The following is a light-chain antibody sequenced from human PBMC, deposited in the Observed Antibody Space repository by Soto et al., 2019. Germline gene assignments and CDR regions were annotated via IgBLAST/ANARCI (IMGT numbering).Light chain of an antibody. Sequence: QPVLTQPASVSGSPGQSITISCTGTSSDVGGYNYVSWYQQHPGTAPKLMIYDVSNRPSGVSNRFSGSKSGNTASLTISGLQAEDEADYYCSSYTSSSTQVFGGGTQLTVL. CDR1: SSDVGGYNY. CDR2: DVS. V-gene: IGLV2-14*01. J-gene: IGLJ2*01. CDR3: SSYTSSSTQV.